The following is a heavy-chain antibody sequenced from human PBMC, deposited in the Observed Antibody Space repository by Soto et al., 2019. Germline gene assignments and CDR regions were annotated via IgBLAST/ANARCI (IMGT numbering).Heavy chain of an antibody. CDR2: IIPIFGTA. D-gene: IGHD3-22*01. CDR1: GGTFSSYA. V-gene: IGHV1-69*13. J-gene: IGHJ4*01. CDR3: SSRRASGYYDSSVYSDY. Sequence: SVKVSCKASGGTFSSYAISWVRQAPGQGLEWMGGIIPIFGTANYAQKFQGRVTITADESTSTAYRELSSLRSEDTAVYYCSSRRASGYYDSSVYSDYWG.